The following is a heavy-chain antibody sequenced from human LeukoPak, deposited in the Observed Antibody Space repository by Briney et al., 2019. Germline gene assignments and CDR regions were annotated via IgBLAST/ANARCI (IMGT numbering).Heavy chain of an antibody. V-gene: IGHV3-30*04. CDR1: GFTFSSYG. J-gene: IGHJ4*02. Sequence: GGSLRLSCAASGFTFSSYGMHWVRQAPGKGLEWVAIISYDGSNEYYAYSVKGRFTISRDNSNNTLYLQMNRLRAADTDVYYCARDQGTSYLSYFDYWGQGTLVTVSS. CDR2: ISYDGSNE. D-gene: IGHD6-6*01. CDR3: ARDQGTSYLSYFDY.